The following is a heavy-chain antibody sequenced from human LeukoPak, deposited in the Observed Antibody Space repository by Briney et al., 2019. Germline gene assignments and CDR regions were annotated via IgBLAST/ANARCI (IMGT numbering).Heavy chain of an antibody. V-gene: IGHV3-43*02. Sequence: PGGSLRLSCAASGFNFVDYAMHWVRQAPGKGLEWVSLISGDGASTYYADSVKGRFTISRDNSKNSLSLQMNNLKTEDTALYYCARAPFYYDGSGFDTDYWGQGTLVTISS. J-gene: IGHJ4*02. CDR3: ARAPFYYDGSGFDTDY. D-gene: IGHD3-22*01. CDR2: ISGDGAST. CDR1: GFNFVDYA.